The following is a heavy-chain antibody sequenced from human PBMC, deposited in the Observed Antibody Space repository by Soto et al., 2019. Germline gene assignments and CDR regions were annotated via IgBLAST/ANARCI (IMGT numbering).Heavy chain of an antibody. CDR3: ARDMVRGMDV. Sequence: PGESLKISCAASGFTFSSYGMHWVRQTPGKGLEWVAFIWYDGNKKHYADSVKGRFTISRDTSKNTLYLQMNSLRAEDTAVYYCARDMVRGMDVWGQGTTVTVSS. CDR1: GFTFSSYG. D-gene: IGHD3-10*01. CDR2: IWYDGNKK. V-gene: IGHV3-33*01. J-gene: IGHJ6*02.